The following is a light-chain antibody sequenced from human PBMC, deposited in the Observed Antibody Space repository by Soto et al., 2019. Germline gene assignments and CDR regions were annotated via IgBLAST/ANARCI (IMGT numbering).Light chain of an antibody. J-gene: IGKJ1*01. CDR1: QGIRND. Sequence: AIQMTQSPSSLSASVGDRVTITRRASQGIRNDLGWYQQKPGTAPKLLIYAASNLESGVPSRFSGSGSGTDFTLTINSLQPEDFAIYYCLQDYSYPRTFGQGTKVEIK. V-gene: IGKV1-6*01. CDR2: AAS. CDR3: LQDYSYPRT.